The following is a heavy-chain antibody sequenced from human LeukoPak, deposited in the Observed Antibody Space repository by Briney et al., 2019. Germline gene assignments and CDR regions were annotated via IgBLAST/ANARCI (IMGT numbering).Heavy chain of an antibody. CDR3: VTLGYCTRTNCYATDGGAFDI. CDR1: GFIFNNAW. CDR2: IKSKKDGETT. V-gene: IGHV3-15*01. Sequence: GGSLRLSCAGSGFIFNNAWMSWVRQAPGKGPEWVGRIKSKKDGETTNYAAHVKGRFIISRDDSENTLYLQMNSLKVEDTAVYYCVTLGYCTRTNCYATDGGAFDIWGQGTMVTVSS. J-gene: IGHJ3*02. D-gene: IGHD2-2*01.